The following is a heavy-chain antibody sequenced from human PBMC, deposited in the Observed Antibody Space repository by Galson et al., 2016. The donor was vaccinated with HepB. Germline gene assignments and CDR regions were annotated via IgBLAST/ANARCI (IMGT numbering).Heavy chain of an antibody. V-gene: IGHV4-59*01. D-gene: IGHD6-6*01. CDR1: GASIRSYY. CDR2: MYYSWST. Sequence: SETLSLTCTVSGASIRSYYWSWIRQPPGKGLEWIGCMYYSWSTNYNPYLRSRVSMSVDTSKSQFSLEVRSVTAADTAVYYCARQQVGNNWFDPWGQGTLVTVSS. CDR3: ARQQVGNNWFDP. J-gene: IGHJ5*02.